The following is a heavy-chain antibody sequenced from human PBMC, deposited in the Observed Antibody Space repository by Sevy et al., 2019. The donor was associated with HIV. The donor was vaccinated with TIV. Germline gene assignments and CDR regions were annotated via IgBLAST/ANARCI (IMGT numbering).Heavy chain of an antibody. CDR3: ARGRAVFGAVAINWFDP. Sequence: GGSLRLSCAASGFTVSSSYMTWVRQPPGKGLEWVSVIYSGGSTYYGDSVKGRFTISRDNSKNTLYLQMNNLRADDTAVYYCARGRAVFGAVAINWFDPWGQGALVTVSS. CDR2: IYSGGST. V-gene: IGHV3-53*01. D-gene: IGHD2-21*01. CDR1: GFTVSSSY. J-gene: IGHJ5*02.